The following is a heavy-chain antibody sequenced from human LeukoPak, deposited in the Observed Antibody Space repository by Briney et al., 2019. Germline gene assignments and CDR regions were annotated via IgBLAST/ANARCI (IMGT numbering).Heavy chain of an antibody. CDR2: INPEGITS. CDR1: GFTFNTYW. CDR3: VSFYTGLKIPY. V-gene: IGHV3-74*01. D-gene: IGHD3/OR15-3a*01. J-gene: IGHJ4*02. Sequence: GGAQRLSCAASGFTFNTYWMHWVRQAPGKGLVWVSDINPEGITSNYADSVRGRFTISRDNAQNTLYLQMDGLRAEDTGIYYCVSFYTGLKIPYWGQGALVTVS.